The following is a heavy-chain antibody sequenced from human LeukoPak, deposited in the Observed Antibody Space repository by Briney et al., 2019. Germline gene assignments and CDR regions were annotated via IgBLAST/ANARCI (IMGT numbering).Heavy chain of an antibody. CDR2: IYTSGST. D-gene: IGHD2-15*01. CDR1: GGSISSYY. Sequence: SETLSLTCTVSGGSISSYYWSWIRQPAGKGLEWIGRIYTSGSTNYNPSLKSRVTMSVDTSKNQFSLKLSSVTAADTAVYYCARESQTVGYCSGGSCFEAFDIWGQGTMVTVSS. V-gene: IGHV4-4*07. CDR3: ARESQTVGYCSGGSCFEAFDI. J-gene: IGHJ3*02.